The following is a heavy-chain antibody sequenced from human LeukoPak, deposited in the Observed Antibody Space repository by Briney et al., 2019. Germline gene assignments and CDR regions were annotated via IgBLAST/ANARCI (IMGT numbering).Heavy chain of an antibody. Sequence: GGSLRLSCAAPGFTFSDYYMSWIRQAPGKGLEWVSYISSSGSTIYYADSVKGRFTISRDNAKNSLYLQMNSLRAEDTAVYYCARDPPEENYYDSSGYSFYFDYWGQGTLVTVSS. CDR2: ISSSGSTI. D-gene: IGHD3-22*01. V-gene: IGHV3-11*04. CDR3: ARDPPEENYYDSSGYSFYFDY. CDR1: GFTFSDYY. J-gene: IGHJ4*02.